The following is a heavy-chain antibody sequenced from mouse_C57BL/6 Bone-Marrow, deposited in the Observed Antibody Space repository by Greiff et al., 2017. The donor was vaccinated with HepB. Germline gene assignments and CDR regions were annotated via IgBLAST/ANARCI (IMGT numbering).Heavy chain of an antibody. D-gene: IGHD1-1*01. CDR3: ARDPAYYYGSSYWYSDV. CDR1: GYTFTSYW. Sequence: QVQLQQPGTELVKPGASVKLSCKATGYTFTSYWMHWVKQRPGQGLEWIGNINPSNGGTNYNEKFKSKATLTVDKSSSTAYMQLSSLTSEDSAVYYCARDPAYYYGSSYWYSDVWGTGTTVTVSS. V-gene: IGHV1-53*01. CDR2: INPSNGGT. J-gene: IGHJ1*03.